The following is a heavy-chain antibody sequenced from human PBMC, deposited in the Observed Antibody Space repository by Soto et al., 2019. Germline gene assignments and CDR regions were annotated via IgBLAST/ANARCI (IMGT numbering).Heavy chain of an antibody. D-gene: IGHD5-12*01. V-gene: IGHV3-33*01. CDR1: GFAFNGHG. J-gene: IGHJ5*01. CDR3: ARDDLYEDNGLDS. Sequence: QVQLVESGGGVVQPGRSLRISCEASGFAFNGHGMHWVRQAPGKGLEWVAVIVHDGSEDFYADSVRGRFTISRDNSKNVLYLEMNSLRVEDTAVYDCARDDLYEDNGLDSWGQGTLVTVSP. CDR2: IVHDGSED.